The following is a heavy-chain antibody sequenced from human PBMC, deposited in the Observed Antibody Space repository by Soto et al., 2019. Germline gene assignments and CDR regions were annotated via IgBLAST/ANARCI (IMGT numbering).Heavy chain of an antibody. D-gene: IGHD3-3*01. CDR3: ARQRRYYDFWSGYANWGYYGMDV. CDR1: GGSISSSSYY. V-gene: IGHV4-39*01. CDR2: IYYSGST. J-gene: IGHJ6*02. Sequence: KPSETLSLTCTVSGGSISSSSYYWGWIRQPPGKGLEWIGSIYYSGSTYYNPSLKSRVTISVDTSKNQFSLKLSSVTAADTAVYYCARQRRYYDFWSGYANWGYYGMDVWGQGTTVTVSS.